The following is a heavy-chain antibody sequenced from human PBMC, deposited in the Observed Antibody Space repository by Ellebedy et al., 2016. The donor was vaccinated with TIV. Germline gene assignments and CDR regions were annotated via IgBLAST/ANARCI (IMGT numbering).Heavy chain of an antibody. CDR3: ARGLLYYDFWSGYYKGAGDYYYGMDV. CDR1: GDSISSYY. V-gene: IGHV4-59*01. Sequence: MPSETLSLTCTVSGDSISSYYWSWIRQQPGKGLEWIGYIYYSGSTNYNHSLKSRVTISVDTSKNQFSLKLSSVTAADTAVYYCARGLLYYDFWSGYYKGAGDYYYGMDVWGQGPTVTVSS. D-gene: IGHD3-3*01. CDR2: IYYSGST. J-gene: IGHJ6*02.